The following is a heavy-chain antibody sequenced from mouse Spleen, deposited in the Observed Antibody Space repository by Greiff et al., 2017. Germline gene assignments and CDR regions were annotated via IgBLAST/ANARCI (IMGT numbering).Heavy chain of an antibody. J-gene: IGHJ4*01. Sequence: VKVVESGPGLVQPSQSLSITCTVSGFSLTSYGVHWVRQSPGKGLEWLGVIWRGGSTDYNAAFMSRLSITKDNSKSQVFFKMNSLQADDTAIYYCAKNRGLVSYAMDYWGQGTSVTVSS. CDR1: GFSLTSYG. CDR2: IWRGGST. CDR3: AKNRGLVSYAMDY. V-gene: IGHV2-5*01. D-gene: IGHD2-10*02.